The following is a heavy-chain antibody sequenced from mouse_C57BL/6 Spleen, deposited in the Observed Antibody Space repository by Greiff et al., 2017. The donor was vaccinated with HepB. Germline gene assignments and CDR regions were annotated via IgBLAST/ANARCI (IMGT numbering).Heavy chain of an antibody. V-gene: IGHV3-6*01. CDR2: ISYDGSN. CDR1: GYSITSGYY. D-gene: IGHD2-4*01. Sequence: VQLKESGPGLVKPSQSLSLTCSVTGYSITSGYYWNWIRQFPGNKLEWMGYISYDGSNNYNPSLKNRISITRDTSKNQFFLKLNSVTTEDTATYYCARKGYDYDGFDYWGQGTTLTVSS. J-gene: IGHJ2*01. CDR3: ARKGYDYDGFDY.